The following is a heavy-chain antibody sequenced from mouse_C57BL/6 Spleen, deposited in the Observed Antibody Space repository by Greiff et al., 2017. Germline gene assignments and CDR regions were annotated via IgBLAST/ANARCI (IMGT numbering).Heavy chain of an antibody. V-gene: IGHV1-82*01. CDR2: IYPGDGDT. CDR3: ARGIRDYYGSSTFAY. D-gene: IGHD1-1*01. Sequence: QVHVKQSGPELVKPGASVKISCKASGYAFSSSWMNWVKQRPGKGLEWIGRIYPGDGDTNYNGKFKGKATLTADKSSSTAYMQLSSLTSEDSAVYFCARGIRDYYGSSTFAYWGQGTLVTVSA. J-gene: IGHJ3*01. CDR1: GYAFSSSW.